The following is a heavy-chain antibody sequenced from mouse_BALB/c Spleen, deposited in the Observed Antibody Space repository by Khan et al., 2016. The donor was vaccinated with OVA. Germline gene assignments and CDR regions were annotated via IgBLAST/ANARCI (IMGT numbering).Heavy chain of an antibody. CDR3: AGGRRFAY. Sequence: QVQLQQSGAELVRPGVSVKISCKGSGYTFTDYAMHWVQQSHAKSLEWLGVISTYYGDADYNQMFKGQATMTVDKSSRTAYMELARLTSEDSAIINGAGGRRFAYWAKGTRVTVSA. J-gene: IGHJ3*01. CDR1: GYTFTDYA. D-gene: IGHD1-2*01. CDR2: ISTYYGDA. V-gene: IGHV1S137*01.